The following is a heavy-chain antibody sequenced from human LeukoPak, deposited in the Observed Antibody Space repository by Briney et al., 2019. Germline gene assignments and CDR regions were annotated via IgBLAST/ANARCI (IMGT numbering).Heavy chain of an antibody. Sequence: GGSLRLSCVGSGFTFSTSWVHWVRQAPGQGLVWLSRINAHGGTINYVDSVKGRFTVSRDNAKNTLYLQMNSLGVEDTAIYYCARAGSYRFDYWGPGTQVTVSS. D-gene: IGHD3-16*02. CDR1: GFTFSTSW. CDR3: ARAGSYRFDY. V-gene: IGHV3-74*01. CDR2: INAHGGTI. J-gene: IGHJ4*02.